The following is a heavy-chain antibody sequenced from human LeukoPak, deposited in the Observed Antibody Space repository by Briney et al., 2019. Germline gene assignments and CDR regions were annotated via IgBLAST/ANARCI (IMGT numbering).Heavy chain of an antibody. CDR3: ARGGWVRLANDY. V-gene: IGHV4-34*01. CDR1: GESFSGYY. J-gene: IGHJ4*02. CDR2: INHSGST. D-gene: IGHD6-19*01. Sequence: SETLSLTCAVYGESFSGYYWSWIRQPPGKGLEWIGEINHSGSTNYNPSLKSRVTISVDTSKNQFSLKLSSVTAADTAVYYCARGGWVRLANDYWGQGTLVTVSS.